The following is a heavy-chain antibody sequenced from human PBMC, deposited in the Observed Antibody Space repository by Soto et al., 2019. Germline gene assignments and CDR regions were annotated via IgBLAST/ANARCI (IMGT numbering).Heavy chain of an antibody. Sequence: SLRLSCAASGFMFSNHGMHWVRQAPGKGLEWVAVIWSDGNNRYYADSVKGRFTISRDNSKNTVYLQMNSLRAEDTAVYYCVRGDNWNDEASDYWGQGT. V-gene: IGHV3-33*01. CDR1: GFMFSNHG. CDR3: VRGDNWNDEASDY. J-gene: IGHJ4*02. D-gene: IGHD1-1*01. CDR2: IWSDGNNR.